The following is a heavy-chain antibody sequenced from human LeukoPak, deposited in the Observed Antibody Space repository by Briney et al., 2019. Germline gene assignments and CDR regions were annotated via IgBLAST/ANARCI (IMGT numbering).Heavy chain of an antibody. Sequence: PGGSLRLSCATSGFTFTTYAMSWVRQAPGKGLEYVSVLYHDGGTYSADSVKGRFTISRDNSKNTLYLQMNSLRVEDTAMYYCVHGWASYGSGSSEFFDYWGQGSLVTVSS. J-gene: IGHJ4*02. CDR1: GFTFTTYA. CDR3: VHGWASYGSGSSEFFDY. D-gene: IGHD3-10*01. V-gene: IGHV3-53*01. CDR2: LYHDGGT.